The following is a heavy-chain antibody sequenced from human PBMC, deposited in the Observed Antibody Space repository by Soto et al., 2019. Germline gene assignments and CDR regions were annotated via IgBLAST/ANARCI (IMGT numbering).Heavy chain of an antibody. CDR1: GGTFSSYA. V-gene: IGHV1-69*13. J-gene: IGHJ5*02. Sequence: SVKVSCKASGGTFSSYAVSWVRQAPGQGLEWMGGIIPIFGTANYAQKFQGRVTITADESTSTAYMELSSLRSEDTAVYYCARDPGLGYCSSTSCYAAWGQGTLVTVSS. D-gene: IGHD2-2*01. CDR3: ARDPGLGYCSSTSCYAA. CDR2: IIPIFGTA.